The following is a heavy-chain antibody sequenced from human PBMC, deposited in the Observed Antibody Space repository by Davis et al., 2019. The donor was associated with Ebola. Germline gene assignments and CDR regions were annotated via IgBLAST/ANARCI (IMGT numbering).Heavy chain of an antibody. CDR1: GFTFSSYA. D-gene: IGHD3-3*01. CDR2: ISGSGGST. J-gene: IGHJ4*02. CDR3: AKGRHSTYYDFWIAYYDY. V-gene: IGHV3-23*01. Sequence: GESLKISCAASGFTFSSYAMSWVRQAPGKGLEWVSVISGSGGSTYYADSMKGRFTISRDNSKNTLYLQMSSLRAEDTAVYYCAKGRHSTYYDFWIAYYDYWGRGTLVTVSS.